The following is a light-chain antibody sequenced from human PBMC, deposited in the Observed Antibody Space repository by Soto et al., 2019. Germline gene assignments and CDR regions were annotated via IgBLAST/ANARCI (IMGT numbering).Light chain of an antibody. CDR2: EVV. CDR1: SSAVGSYRL. J-gene: IGLJ1*01. Sequence: QSVLTQPASVSGSPGQSITISCTGSSSAVGSYRLVSWYQCHPGKVPKLIIYEVVQRPSGVPDRFSGSKSGNTASLTVSGLQAADEADYFCKSYAGSNTYVFGSGTKVTVL. V-gene: IGLV2-14*02. CDR3: KSYAGSNTYV.